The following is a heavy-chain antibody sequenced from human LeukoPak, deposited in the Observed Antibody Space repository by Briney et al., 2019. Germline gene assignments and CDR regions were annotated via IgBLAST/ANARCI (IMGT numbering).Heavy chain of an antibody. V-gene: IGHV3-30-3*01. Sequence: GGSLRLSCAASGFTFSSYAMHWVCQAPGKGLEWVAVISYDGSNKYYADSVKGRFTISRDNSKNTLYLQMNSLRAEDTAVYYCARDGDCSSTSCSSFDYWGQGTMVTVSS. CDR2: ISYDGSNK. D-gene: IGHD2-2*01. CDR1: GFTFSSYA. J-gene: IGHJ4*02. CDR3: ARDGDCSSTSCSSFDY.